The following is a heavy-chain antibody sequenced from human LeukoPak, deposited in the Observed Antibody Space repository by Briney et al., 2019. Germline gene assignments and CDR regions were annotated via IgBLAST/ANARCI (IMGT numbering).Heavy chain of an antibody. D-gene: IGHD5-24*01. J-gene: IGHJ4*02. CDR3: ARPFRFRDDLLNY. V-gene: IGHV1-46*01. CDR1: GYTFTSYG. CDR2: INPSGGST. Sequence: GASVKVSCKASGYTFTSYGISWVRQAPGQGLEWMGIINPSGGSTSYAQKFQGRVTMTRDTSTSTVYMELSSLRSEDTAVYYCARPFRFRDDLLNYWGQGTLVTVSS.